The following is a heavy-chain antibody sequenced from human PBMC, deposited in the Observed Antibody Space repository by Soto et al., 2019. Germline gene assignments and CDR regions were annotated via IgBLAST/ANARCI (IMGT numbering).Heavy chain of an antibody. CDR1: GYTFTSYG. CDR2: ISAYNGNT. V-gene: IGHV1-18*04. Sequence: QVQLVQSGAEVKKPGASVKVSCKASGYTFTSYGIIWVRQAPGQGREGMGWISAYNGNTNYPQKLQGRVTMTTDTSTSTADMELRSLRSDDTAVYYGAADTWSLYPFDYWGQGTMVTVSS. J-gene: IGHJ4*02. CDR3: AADTWSLYPFDY. D-gene: IGHD2-2*02.